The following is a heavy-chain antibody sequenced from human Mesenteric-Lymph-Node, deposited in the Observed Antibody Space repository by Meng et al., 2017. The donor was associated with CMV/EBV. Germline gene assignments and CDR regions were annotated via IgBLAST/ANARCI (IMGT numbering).Heavy chain of an antibody. J-gene: IGHJ6*02. V-gene: IGHV1-8*01. CDR2: MNPNSGNT. Sequence: ASVKVSCKASGYTFTSYDINWVRQATGQGLEWMGWMNPNSGNTGYAQKFQGRVTMTRNTSISTAYMELSSLRSEDTAVYYCARGAYSSGWRSYYYYDGMDVWGQGTTVTVSS. D-gene: IGHD6-19*01. CDR1: GYTFTSYD. CDR3: ARGAYSSGWRSYYYYDGMDV.